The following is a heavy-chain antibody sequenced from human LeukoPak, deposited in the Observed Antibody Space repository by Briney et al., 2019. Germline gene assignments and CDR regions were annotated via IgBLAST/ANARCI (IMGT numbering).Heavy chain of an antibody. CDR1: GYTFTDYY. CDR3: ARVYSVGYSSGWYVDY. J-gene: IGHJ4*02. Sequence: ASVKVSCKASGYTFTDYYMHWVRQAPGQGLEWMGWINPNSGATNYAQKFQGKVTMTRDTSISTAYMELSRLRSDDTAVYYCARVYSVGYSSGWYVDYWGQGTLVTVSS. CDR2: INPNSGAT. V-gene: IGHV1-2*02. D-gene: IGHD6-19*01.